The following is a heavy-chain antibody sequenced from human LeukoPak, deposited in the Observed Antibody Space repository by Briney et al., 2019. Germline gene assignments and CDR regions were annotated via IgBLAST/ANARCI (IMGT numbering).Heavy chain of an antibody. Sequence: GGSLRLSCAASGFTFSSYWMSWVRQAPGKGLEWAANIKQDGSEKYYVDSVKGRFTISRDNAKNSLYLQMNSLRAEDTAVYYCARISASRSSWYYYYYGMDVWGKGTTVTVSS. CDR1: GFTFSSYW. J-gene: IGHJ6*04. CDR2: IKQDGSEK. V-gene: IGHV3-7*03. CDR3: ARISASRSSWYYYYYGMDV. D-gene: IGHD6-13*01.